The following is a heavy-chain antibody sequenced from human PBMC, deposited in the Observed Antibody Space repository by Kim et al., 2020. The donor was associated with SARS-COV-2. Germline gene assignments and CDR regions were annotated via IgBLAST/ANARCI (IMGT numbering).Heavy chain of an antibody. J-gene: IGHJ4*02. D-gene: IGHD2-15*01. CDR2: ISYDGSRK. V-gene: IGHV3-30*19. CDR3: ARGAVAPVFTRDAGPFDY. Sequence: GGSLRLSCETSGLIFNKYGMHWVRQAPGKGLEWVASISYDGSRKYYADSMKGRLTISRDNTKNSLYLQMNSLRPEDTAVYRCARGAVAPVFTRDAGPFDYWGQGTLVTVSS. CDR1: GLIFNKYG.